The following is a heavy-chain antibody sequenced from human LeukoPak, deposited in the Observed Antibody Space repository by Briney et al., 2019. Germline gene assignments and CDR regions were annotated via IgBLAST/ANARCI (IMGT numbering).Heavy chain of an antibody. CDR2: ISGSGGST. V-gene: IGHV3-23*01. J-gene: IGHJ4*02. D-gene: IGHD6-19*01. CDR1: GFTFSTYA. CDR3: ARDSSGLSFDC. Sequence: GGSLRLSCAASGFTFSTYAMSWVRQAPGKGLEWVSAISGSGGSTLYADSVKGRFTISRENGKNTLYLQMNSLRAEDTAVYYCARDSSGLSFDCWGQGTLVTVSS.